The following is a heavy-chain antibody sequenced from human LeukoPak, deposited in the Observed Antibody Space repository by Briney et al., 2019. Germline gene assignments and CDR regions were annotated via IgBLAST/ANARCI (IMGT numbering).Heavy chain of an antibody. Sequence: GGSLRLSCAASGFTFSSYGMHWVRQAPGKGLEWVAVIWYDGSNKYYADSVKGRFTISRDNSKNTLYLQMNSLRAEDTAVYYCARNGGGYYDSSGYYYPLTLYYYYGMDVWGQGTTVTVSS. D-gene: IGHD3-22*01. CDR1: GFTFSSYG. J-gene: IGHJ6*02. V-gene: IGHV3-33*01. CDR3: ARNGGGYYDSSGYYYPLTLYYYYGMDV. CDR2: IWYDGSNK.